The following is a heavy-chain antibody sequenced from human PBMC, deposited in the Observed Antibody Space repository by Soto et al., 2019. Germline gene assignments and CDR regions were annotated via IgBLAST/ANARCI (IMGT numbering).Heavy chain of an antibody. D-gene: IGHD2-21*02. CDR2: INHSGST. V-gene: IGHV4-34*01. J-gene: IGHJ5*02. Sequence: SETLSLTCAVYGGSFSDYYWSWIRQPPGKGLEWIGEINHSGSTNYNPSLKSRDTISVDTSKNQFSLKLSSVTAADTAVYYCARAMVVTQNWFDPWGQGTLVTVSS. CDR1: GGSFSDYY. CDR3: ARAMVVTQNWFDP.